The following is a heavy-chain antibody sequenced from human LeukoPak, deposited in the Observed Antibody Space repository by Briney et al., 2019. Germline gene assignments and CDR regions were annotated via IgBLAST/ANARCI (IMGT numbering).Heavy chain of an antibody. D-gene: IGHD3-10*01. CDR2: ISGSGGST. CDR3: AKDLAVMVRSWFDP. Sequence: GGSLRLSCAAPGFTFSSYAMSWVRQAPGKGLEWVSAISGSGGSTYYADSVKGRFTISRDNSKNTLYLQMNSLRAEDTAVYYCAKDLAVMVRSWFDPWGQGTLVTVSS. V-gene: IGHV3-23*01. J-gene: IGHJ5*02. CDR1: GFTFSSYA.